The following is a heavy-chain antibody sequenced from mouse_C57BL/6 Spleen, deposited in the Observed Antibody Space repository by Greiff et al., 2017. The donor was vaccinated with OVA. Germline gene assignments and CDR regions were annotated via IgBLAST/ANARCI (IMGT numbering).Heavy chain of an antibody. V-gene: IGHV1-59*01. CDR3: ARGDYGNYPCAY. CDR1: GYTFTSYW. D-gene: IGHD2-1*01. J-gene: IGHJ3*01. Sequence: QVQLQQPGAELVRPGTSVKLSCKASGYTFTSYWMHWVKQRPGQGLEWIGVIDPSDSYTNYNQKFKGKATLTVDTSSSTAYMQLSSLTSEDSAVYYCARGDYGNYPCAYWGQGTLVTVSA. CDR2: IDPSDSYT.